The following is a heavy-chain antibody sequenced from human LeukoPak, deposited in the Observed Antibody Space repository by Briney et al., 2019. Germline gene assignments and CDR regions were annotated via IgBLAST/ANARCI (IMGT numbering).Heavy chain of an antibody. CDR3: ARDNKFRRVATMDYYFDY. J-gene: IGHJ4*02. CDR2: IIPIFGTA. D-gene: IGHD5-24*01. Sequence: GASVKVSCKASGGTFSSYAISWVRQAPGQGLEWMGGIIPIFGTANYAQKFQGRVTITADESTSTAYMELSSLRSEDTAVYYCARDNKFRRVATMDYYFDYWGQGTLVTASS. V-gene: IGHV1-69*13. CDR1: GGTFSSYA.